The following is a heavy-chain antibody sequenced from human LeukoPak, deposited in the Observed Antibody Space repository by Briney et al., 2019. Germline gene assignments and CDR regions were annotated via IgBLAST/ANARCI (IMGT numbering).Heavy chain of an antibody. CDR3: ARVAVVVPTGIVGSYYNYMDV. D-gene: IGHD2-2*01. Sequence: PPASVKVSCKASGYSFPSYGITWVRQAPGQGLEWMGRISVCNGQTTYSQKFQGRVTMTTDTSTSTAYMEVRSLRSDDTALYYCARVAVVVPTGIVGSYYNYMDVWGEGTTVTVSS. J-gene: IGHJ6*03. V-gene: IGHV1-18*01. CDR1: GYSFPSYG. CDR2: ISVCNGQT.